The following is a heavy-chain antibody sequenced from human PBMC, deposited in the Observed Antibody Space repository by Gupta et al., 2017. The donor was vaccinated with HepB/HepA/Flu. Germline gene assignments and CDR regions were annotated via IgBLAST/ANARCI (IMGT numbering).Heavy chain of an antibody. CDR3: AKDRCAGGYTTSCFFDY. J-gene: IGHJ4*02. D-gene: IGHD6-6*01. V-gene: IGHV3-30*18. Sequence: QVQLVESGGGVVQPGRSLKLSCTASGFTFSSYGMHWVRQAPGEGLEWLAFISYDGTHKYYGDSVKGRFTISRENSKATLYLQMNSLRAEDTAVYYCAKDRCAGGYTTSCFFDYWGQGTLVTVSS. CDR2: ISYDGTHK. CDR1: GFTFSSYG.